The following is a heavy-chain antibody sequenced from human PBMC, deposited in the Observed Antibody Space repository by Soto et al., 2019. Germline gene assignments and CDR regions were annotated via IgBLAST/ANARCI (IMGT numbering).Heavy chain of an antibody. Sequence: GESLKISCKASGYIIKNYWIGWVRQMPGQGLEWMGIIFPDDSDTRYSPSFQGHVTISVDKSISTAYVQWSSLKASDSAIYYCARAVAPYLGAWFDPWGQGTLVTVSS. CDR3: ARAVAPYLGAWFDP. CDR1: GYIIKNYW. J-gene: IGHJ5*02. V-gene: IGHV5-51*01. CDR2: IFPDDSDT. D-gene: IGHD3-16*01.